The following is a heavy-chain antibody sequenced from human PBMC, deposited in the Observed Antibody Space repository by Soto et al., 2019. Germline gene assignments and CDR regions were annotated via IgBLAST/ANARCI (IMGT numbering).Heavy chain of an antibody. J-gene: IGHJ4*02. Sequence: EVQLVESGGGLVKPGGSLGLSCAVSGFTFISHTLNWVRQAPGKGLEWVSSISGSGSPYYADSVKGRFTISRDNAQNSLYLQMSSLRAEDTAVYYRSREVQPVFRREYDYWGQGTLVTVSS. V-gene: IGHV3-21*04. CDR3: SREVQPVFRREYDY. CDR1: GFTFISHT. CDR2: ISGSGSP.